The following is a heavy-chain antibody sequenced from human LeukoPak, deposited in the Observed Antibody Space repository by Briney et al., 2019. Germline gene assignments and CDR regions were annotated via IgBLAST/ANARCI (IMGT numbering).Heavy chain of an antibody. J-gene: IGHJ3*02. CDR2: ISAYNGNT. CDR3: ARDVNGYDLGAFDI. Sequence: ASVKVSCKASGYTFTSYGISWVRQAPGQGLEWMGWISAYNGNTNYAQKLQGRVTMTTDTSTSTAYMELRSLRSDDTAVYYCARDVNGYDLGAFDIWGQGTMVTVSS. D-gene: IGHD2-8*01. V-gene: IGHV1-18*01. CDR1: GYTFTSYG.